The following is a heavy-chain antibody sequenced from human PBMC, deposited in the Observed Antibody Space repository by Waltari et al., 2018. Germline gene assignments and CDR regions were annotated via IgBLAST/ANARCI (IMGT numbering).Heavy chain of an antibody. D-gene: IGHD6-13*01. Sequence: EVQLVESGGGLVQPGGSLRLSCAASGFTFSSYWMHWVSRINSDGSSTSYADSVKGRFTISRDNAKNTLYLQMNSLRAEDTAVYYCARGGGIIAAAGTIDYWGQGTLVTVSS. CDR3: ARGGGIIAAAGTIDY. J-gene: IGHJ4*02. CDR2: INSDGSST. V-gene: IGHV3-74*01. CDR1: GFTFSSYW.